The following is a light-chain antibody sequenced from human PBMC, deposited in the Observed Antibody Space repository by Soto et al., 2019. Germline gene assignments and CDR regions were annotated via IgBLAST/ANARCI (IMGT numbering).Light chain of an antibody. CDR2: AAS. V-gene: IGKV1-27*01. CDR1: QDISNS. CDR3: QNYNSAPVT. Sequence: DIQMTQSPSSLSASVGDRVTITCRASQDISNSLAWYQQKPGKVPRLLIFAASTLQSGVPSRFSGSGSGTDFTLTISSLQAEDIATYYCQNYNSAPVTFGPGTKVDFK. J-gene: IGKJ3*01.